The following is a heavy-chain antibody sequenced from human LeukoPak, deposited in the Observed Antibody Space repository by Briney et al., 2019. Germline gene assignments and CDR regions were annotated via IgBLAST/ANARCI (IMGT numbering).Heavy chain of an antibody. CDR3: LTIVETTIDAFDI. CDR2: ISPDDMST. V-gene: IGHV3-74*01. CDR1: GFTFSKYW. D-gene: IGHD1-26*01. Sequence: GGSLRLSCAASGFTFSKYWLHWVRQAPGKGLVWVSRISPDDMSTSYADSVKGRFTISRDNAKETLFLQMNSLRGEDTAVYYCLTIVETTIDAFDIWGQGTMVTVSS. J-gene: IGHJ3*02.